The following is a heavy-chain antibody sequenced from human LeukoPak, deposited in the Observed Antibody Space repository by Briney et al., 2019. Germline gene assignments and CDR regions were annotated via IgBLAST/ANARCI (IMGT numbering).Heavy chain of an antibody. D-gene: IGHD4-17*01. J-gene: IGHJ4*02. Sequence: ASVKVSCKASGYIFTSYGISWVRQAPGQGLEWMGWINTYNGNTKYVQKLQGRVTMTTDTSTSTAYMELRSLRSVDTAVYYCARDGANYGDSDYWGQGTLVTVSS. CDR3: ARDGANYGDSDY. V-gene: IGHV1-18*01. CDR2: INTYNGNT. CDR1: GYIFTSYG.